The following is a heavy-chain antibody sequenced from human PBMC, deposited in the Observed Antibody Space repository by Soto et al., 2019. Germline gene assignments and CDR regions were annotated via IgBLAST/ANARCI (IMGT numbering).Heavy chain of an antibody. V-gene: IGHV3-30-3*01. J-gene: IGHJ6*02. CDR3: ARDLGSWLAYYHYRMAV. CDR1: GFTFSSYG. Sequence: GGSLRLSCAASGFTFSSYGMPWVRQAPGKELEWVAVISYDGSNKYYADSVKGRFTISRDNSKNTLYLQMNSLRAEETAVYYCARDLGSWLAYYHYRMAVGSQRTTVTVSS. CDR2: ISYDGSNK. D-gene: IGHD2-15*01.